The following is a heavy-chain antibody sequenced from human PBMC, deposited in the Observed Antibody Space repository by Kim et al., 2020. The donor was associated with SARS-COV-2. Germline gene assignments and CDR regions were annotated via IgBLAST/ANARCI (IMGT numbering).Heavy chain of an antibody. CDR3: AKDLVSGSSSHFGADH. D-gene: IGHD3-10*01. V-gene: IGHV3-30*18. J-gene: IGHJ4*01. Sequence: GGSLRLSCTASGFSFSSYGMHWVRQAPGKGLEWVAIVSFDGGQKYYADSVKGRVTISRDNSKNTLFLQMDSLGTEDTATYYGAKDLVSGSSSHFGADHWG. CDR2: VSFDGGQK. CDR1: GFSFSSYG.